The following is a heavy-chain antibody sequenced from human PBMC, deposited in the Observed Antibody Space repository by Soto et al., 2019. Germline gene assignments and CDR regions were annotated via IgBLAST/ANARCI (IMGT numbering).Heavy chain of an antibody. CDR2: ISYDGRNK. J-gene: IGHJ6*02. V-gene: IGHV3-30*18. CDR3: VKDGSSGWPYFYDMDV. CDR1: GFTFSSYG. Sequence: ESGGGVVQPGRSLRLSCAASGFTFSSYGMHWVRQAPGKGLEWVAVISYDGRNKYYADAVKGRFTISRDNSKNTLYLQMSSLRAEDTAMYYCVKDGSSGWPYFYDMDVWGQGTTVTVSS. D-gene: IGHD6-19*01.